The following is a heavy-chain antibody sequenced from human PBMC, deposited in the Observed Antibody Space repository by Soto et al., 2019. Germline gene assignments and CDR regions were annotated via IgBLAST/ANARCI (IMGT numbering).Heavy chain of an antibody. Sequence: EVQLLESGGGLVQPGGSLRLSCAASGFTFSSYAMSWVRQAPGKGLEWVSAISGSGGSTYYADSVKGRFTSSRDNSKNTLYLQMNSLRAQDTAVYYCAKDRSARYDFWSGYCNFDYWGQGTLVTVSS. CDR3: AKDRSARYDFWSGYCNFDY. CDR1: GFTFSSYA. J-gene: IGHJ4*02. D-gene: IGHD3-3*01. V-gene: IGHV3-23*01. CDR2: ISGSGGST.